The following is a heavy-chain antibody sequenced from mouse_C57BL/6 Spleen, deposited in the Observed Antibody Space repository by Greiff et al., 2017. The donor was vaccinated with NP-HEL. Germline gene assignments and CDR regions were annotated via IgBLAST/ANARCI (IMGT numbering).Heavy chain of an antibody. CDR3: ARVGGYDGYYVAY. CDR2: ISDGGSYT. CDR1: GFTFSSYA. V-gene: IGHV5-4*01. Sequence: EVQRVESGGGLVKPGGSLKLSCAASGFTFSSYAMSWVRQTPEKRLEWVATISDGGSYTYYPDNVKGRFTISRDNAKNNLYLQMSHLKSEDTAMYYCARVGGYDGYYVAYWGQGTLVTVSA. J-gene: IGHJ3*01. D-gene: IGHD2-3*01.